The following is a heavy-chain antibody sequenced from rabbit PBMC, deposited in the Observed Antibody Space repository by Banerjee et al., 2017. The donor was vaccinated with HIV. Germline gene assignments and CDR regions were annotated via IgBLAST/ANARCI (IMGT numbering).Heavy chain of an antibody. V-gene: IGHV1S45*01. Sequence: QEQLEESGGDLVKPEGSLTLTCTASGFSFSSSYYMCWVRQAPGKGLEWIACIYTGSSGSTWYATWAKGRFTISKTSSTTVTLQMTSLTAADTATYFCARGYAGSTYYVYYFDLWGPGTLVTVS. D-gene: IGHD8-1*01. J-gene: IGHJ4*01. CDR1: GFSFSSSYY. CDR2: IYTGSSGST. CDR3: ARGYAGSTYYVYYFDL.